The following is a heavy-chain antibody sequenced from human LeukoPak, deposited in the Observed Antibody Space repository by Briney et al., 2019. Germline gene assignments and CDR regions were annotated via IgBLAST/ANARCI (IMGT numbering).Heavy chain of an antibody. CDR1: GFTFSSYG. V-gene: IGHV3-30*03. J-gene: IGHJ4*02. D-gene: IGHD5-12*01. CDR3: AIARSLEGGGYGH. Sequence: PGRSLRLSCAASGFTFSSYGMHWVRQAPGNWLELVAVISYDGSNKYYADSVKGRFTISRDNSKNTLYLQMNSLRAEDTAVYYCAIARSLEGGGYGHWGQGTLVTVSS. CDR2: ISYDGSNK.